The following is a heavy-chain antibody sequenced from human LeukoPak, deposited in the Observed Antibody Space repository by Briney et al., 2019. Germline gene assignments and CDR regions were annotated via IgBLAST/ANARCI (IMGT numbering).Heavy chain of an antibody. J-gene: IGHJ3*01. CDR1: GFSFSNYA. CDR2: IRVGGDGP. D-gene: IGHD1-26*01. CDR3: AKVMGENTWDMVFDV. Sequence: GGPLRLSCVASGFSFSNYALTWVRQAPGKGPEWVSGIRVGGDGPHYSDSVKGRFTISRDNSKNTLYLQMNSLRAEDTAVYYCAKVMGENTWDMVFDVWDQGTLVTVSS. V-gene: IGHV3-23*01.